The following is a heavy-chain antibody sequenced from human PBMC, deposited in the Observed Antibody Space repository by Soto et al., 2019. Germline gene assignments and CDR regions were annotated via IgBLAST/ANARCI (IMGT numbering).Heavy chain of an antibody. J-gene: IGHJ4*02. CDR1: GYTFTSYG. V-gene: IGHV1-18*04. Sequence: GASVKVSCKASGYTFTSYGISWVRQAPGQGLEWMGWISAYNGNTNYAQKLQGRVTTTTDTSTSTAYMELRSLRSDDTAVYYCARDRRYYDILTGKTFDYWGQGTLVTVSS. CDR3: ARDRRYYDILTGKTFDY. D-gene: IGHD3-9*01. CDR2: ISAYNGNT.